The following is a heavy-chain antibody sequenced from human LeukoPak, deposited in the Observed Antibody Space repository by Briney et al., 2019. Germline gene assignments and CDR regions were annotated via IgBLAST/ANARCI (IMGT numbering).Heavy chain of an antibody. Sequence: SETLSLTCAVSGGSISSDGYTWSWIRQPPGKGLEWIGYTHHSGSTYYNPSLKSRVTMSVDRSENQFSLKLSSVTAADTAVYYCAREPGYCSGGSCYSYWYFDLWGRGTLVTVSS. J-gene: IGHJ2*01. D-gene: IGHD2-15*01. CDR1: GGSISSDGYT. V-gene: IGHV4-30-2*01. CDR3: AREPGYCSGGSCYSYWYFDL. CDR2: THHSGST.